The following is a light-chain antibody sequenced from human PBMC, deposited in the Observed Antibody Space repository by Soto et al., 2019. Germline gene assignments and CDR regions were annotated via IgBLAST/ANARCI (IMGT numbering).Light chain of an antibody. CDR2: GAS. Sequence: EIVTTQSPATLSVSPGERATLSCRASQSVSSNLAWYQQKPGQAPRLLIYGASTRATGIPARFSGSGSGTEFTLTISSLQSEDFAVYYCQQYNNWTPYTFGQGTKLEIK. CDR3: QQYNNWTPYT. J-gene: IGKJ2*01. CDR1: QSVSSN. V-gene: IGKV3-15*01.